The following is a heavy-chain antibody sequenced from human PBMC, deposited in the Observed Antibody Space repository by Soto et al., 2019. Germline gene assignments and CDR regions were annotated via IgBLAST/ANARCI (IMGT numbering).Heavy chain of an antibody. D-gene: IGHD2-2*01. Sequence: SETLSLTCAVYGGSFSGYYWSWIRQPPGKGLEWIGEINHSGSTNYNPSLKSRVTISVDTSKNQFSLKLSSVTAADTAVYYCARAQDCSSTSCYPNYDYWGQGTLVTVSS. V-gene: IGHV4-34*01. CDR2: INHSGST. J-gene: IGHJ4*02. CDR1: GGSFSGYY. CDR3: ARAQDCSSTSCYPNYDY.